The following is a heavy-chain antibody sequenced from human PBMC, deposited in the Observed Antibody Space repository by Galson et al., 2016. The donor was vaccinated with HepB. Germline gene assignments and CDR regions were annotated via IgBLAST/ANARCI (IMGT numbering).Heavy chain of an antibody. D-gene: IGHD4-23*01. Sequence: SETLSLTCTVSGGSISNCCWSWIRQPPGKGLEWIGYIHHSGSTKYNTSLKSRVTISVDTSKSQFSLNLNSVTAADTAVYYCERERVETTPQIVNYGMDVWGQGTAVTVSS. CDR1: GGSISNCC. J-gene: IGHJ6*02. V-gene: IGHV4-59*01. CDR2: IHHSGST. CDR3: ERERVETTPQIVNYGMDV.